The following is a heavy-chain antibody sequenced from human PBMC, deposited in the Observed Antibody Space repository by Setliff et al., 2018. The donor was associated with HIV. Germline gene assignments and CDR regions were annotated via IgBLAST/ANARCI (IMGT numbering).Heavy chain of an antibody. V-gene: IGHV3-21*01. CDR1: GFTFSSYS. Sequence: GGSLRLSCAASGFTFSSYSMNWVRQAPGKGLEWVSSISSSSSYIYYADAVKGRFTISRDNAKNSLYLQMNSLRAEDTAVYYCSRGPYYYDSSGPFDYWGQGTLVTVSS. D-gene: IGHD3-22*01. CDR2: ISSSSSYI. J-gene: IGHJ4*02. CDR3: SRGPYYYDSSGPFDY.